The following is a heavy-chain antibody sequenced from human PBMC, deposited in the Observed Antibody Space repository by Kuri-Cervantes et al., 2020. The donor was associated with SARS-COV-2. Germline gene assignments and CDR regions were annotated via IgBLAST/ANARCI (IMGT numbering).Heavy chain of an antibody. J-gene: IGHJ6*02. CDR2: IYYSGST. Sequence: SETLSLTCTVSGGSISSSSYYWGWIRQPPGKGLEWIGSIYYSGSTYYNPSLKSRVTISVDRSKTQFSLRLTSLTAADTAVYYCTRSQYSTSRFFYYSLDVWGQGTKVTVSS. CDR3: TRSQYSTSRFFYYSLDV. D-gene: IGHD6-6*01. CDR1: GGSISSSSYY. V-gene: IGHV4-39*07.